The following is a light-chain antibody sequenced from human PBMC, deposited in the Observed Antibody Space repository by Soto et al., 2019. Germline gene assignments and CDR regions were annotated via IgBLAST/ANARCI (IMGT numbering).Light chain of an antibody. CDR3: QQYYRTPPT. CDR1: QSVLYNSNNKNY. CDR2: LAS. V-gene: IGKV4-1*01. J-gene: IGKJ2*01. Sequence: DIVMTQSPDSLAVSLGERATINCKSSQSVLYNSNNKNYLAWYQQKPGQPPKLLIYLASTRESGVPDRFSGSGSGTEFTLTISSLQAEDVAVYYCQQYYRTPPTFGQGTKLEIK.